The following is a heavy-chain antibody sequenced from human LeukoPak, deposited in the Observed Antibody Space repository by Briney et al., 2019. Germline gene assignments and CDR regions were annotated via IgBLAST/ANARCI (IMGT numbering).Heavy chain of an antibody. Sequence: GGSLRLSCAASGFTVTDYAMTWIRQSPGKGLEWVSSMSDIGPNTYYADSVKGRFTITRDTSKNTLFLQMNSLRAEDTALYFCARRLSLRFDAFAVWGPGTVVTVSS. CDR1: GFTVTDYA. V-gene: IGHV3-23*01. CDR3: ARRLSLRFDAFAV. J-gene: IGHJ3*01. D-gene: IGHD3-3*01. CDR2: MSDIGPNT.